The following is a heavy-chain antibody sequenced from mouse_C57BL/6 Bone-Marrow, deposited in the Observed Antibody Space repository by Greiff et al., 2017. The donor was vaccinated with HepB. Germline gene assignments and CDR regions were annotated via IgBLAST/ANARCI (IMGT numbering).Heavy chain of an antibody. V-gene: IGHV14-4*01. CDR2: IDPENGDT. CDR1: GFNIKDDY. Sequence: VQLQQSGAELVRPGASVKLSCTASGFNIKDDYMHWVKQRPEQGLEWIGWIDPENGDTEYASKFQGKATITADTSSNTAYLQLSSLTSEDTAVYYCTDGYYVFAYWGRGTLVTVSA. J-gene: IGHJ3*01. D-gene: IGHD2-3*01. CDR3: TDGYYVFAY.